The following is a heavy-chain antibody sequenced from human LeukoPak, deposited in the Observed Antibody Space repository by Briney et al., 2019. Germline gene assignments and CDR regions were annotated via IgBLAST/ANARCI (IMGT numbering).Heavy chain of an antibody. Sequence: GGSLRLSCAASGFTFSDYYMSWIRQAPGKGLEWVSYISSSGSTIYYADSVKGRFTISRDNAKNSLHLQMKSLRVGDRAVYCCGRVSFYDEDYYESSGYYYFDYWGQGPLVTVSS. CDR2: ISSSGSTI. CDR1: GFTFSDYY. J-gene: IGHJ4*02. CDR3: GRVSFYDEDYYESSGYYYFDY. V-gene: IGHV3-11*01. D-gene: IGHD3-22*01.